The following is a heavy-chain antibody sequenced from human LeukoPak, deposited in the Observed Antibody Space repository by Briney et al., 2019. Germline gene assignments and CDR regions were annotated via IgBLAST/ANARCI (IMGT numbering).Heavy chain of an antibody. CDR1: GFTFSSYS. J-gene: IGHJ5*02. Sequence: GGSLRPSCAASGFTFSSYSMNWVRQAPGKGLEWVSSISSSSSYIYYADSVKGRFTISRDNAKNSLYLQMNSLRAEDTAVYYCARDFCSGGSCYTNWFDPWGQGTLVTVSS. D-gene: IGHD2-15*01. V-gene: IGHV3-21*01. CDR3: ARDFCSGGSCYTNWFDP. CDR2: ISSSSSYI.